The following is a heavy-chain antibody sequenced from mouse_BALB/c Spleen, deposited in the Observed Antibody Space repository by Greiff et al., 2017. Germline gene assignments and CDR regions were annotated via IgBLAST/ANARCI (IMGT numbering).Heavy chain of an antibody. J-gene: IGHJ4*01. V-gene: IGHV5-6*01. Sequence: DVQLQESGGDLVKPGGSLKLSCAASGFTFSSYGMSWVRQTPDKRLEWVATISSGGSYTYYPDSVKGRFTISRDNAKNTLYLQMSSLKSEDTAMYYCARHGYGSSYRYAMDYWGQGTSVTVSS. CDR1: GFTFSSYG. CDR2: ISSGGSYT. D-gene: IGHD1-1*01. CDR3: ARHGYGSSYRYAMDY.